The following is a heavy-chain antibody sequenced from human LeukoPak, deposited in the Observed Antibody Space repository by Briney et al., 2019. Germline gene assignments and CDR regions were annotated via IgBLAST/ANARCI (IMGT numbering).Heavy chain of an antibody. CDR2: IYYSGST. J-gene: IGHJ6*02. Sequence: SETLSLTCTVSGGSISSYYWSWIRQPPGKGLEWIWYIYYSGSTNYNPSLKSRVTISVDTSKNQFSLKLSSVTAADTAVYYCARDRRDSSSWLYYYYYGMDVWGQGTTVTVSS. CDR1: GGSISSYY. V-gene: IGHV4-59*12. CDR3: ARDRRDSSSWLYYYYYGMDV. D-gene: IGHD6-13*01.